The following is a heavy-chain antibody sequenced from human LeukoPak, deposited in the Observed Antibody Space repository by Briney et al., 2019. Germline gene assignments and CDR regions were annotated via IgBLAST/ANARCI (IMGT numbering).Heavy chain of an antibody. D-gene: IGHD1-26*01. CDR3: ARDSGGYLRYYYYYMDV. V-gene: IGHV4-59*01. CDR2: IYYSGST. J-gene: IGHJ6*03. Sequence: PSETLSLTXTVSGGSISSYYWSWIRQPPGKGLEWIGYIYYSGSTNYNPSLKSRVTISVDTSKNQFSLKLSSVTAADTAVYYCARDSGGYLRYYYYYMDVWGKGTTVTVSS. CDR1: GGSISSYY.